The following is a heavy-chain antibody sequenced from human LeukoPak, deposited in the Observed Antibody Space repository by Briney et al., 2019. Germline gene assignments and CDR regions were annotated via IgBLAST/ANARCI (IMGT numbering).Heavy chain of an antibody. V-gene: IGHV1-18*01. J-gene: IGHJ3*02. CDR3: ARDGENYYDSSGYYPHDSFDI. D-gene: IGHD3-22*01. CDR2: ISAYNGNT. CDR1: GYTFTSFG. Sequence: ASVKVSCKASGYTFTSFGVSWVRQAPGQGLEWMGWISAYNGNTNYAQKLQGGVTMTTDTSTSTAYMELRSLRSDDTAVYYCARDGENYYDSSGYYPHDSFDIWGQGTMVTVSS.